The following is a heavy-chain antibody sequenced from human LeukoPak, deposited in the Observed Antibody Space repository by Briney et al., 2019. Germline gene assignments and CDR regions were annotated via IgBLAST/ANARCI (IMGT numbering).Heavy chain of an antibody. Sequence: SETLSLTCTVSGDSISSGGYYWSWIRQHPGKGLEWIGYIYDSGTTYYNPSLESRLTISVDTSKNQFSLKLRSLTAADTAVYYCARGGDRRGFDYWGQGTLVTVSS. V-gene: IGHV4-31*03. J-gene: IGHJ4*02. CDR1: GDSISSGGYY. D-gene: IGHD1-14*01. CDR2: IYDSGTT. CDR3: ARGGDRRGFDY.